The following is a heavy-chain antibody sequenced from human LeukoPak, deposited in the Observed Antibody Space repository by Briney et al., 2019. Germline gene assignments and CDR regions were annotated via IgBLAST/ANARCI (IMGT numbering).Heavy chain of an antibody. CDR3: STAKFGY. CDR2: ISTSGSNI. CDR1: GFTLSSYS. Sequence: GGSLRLSCAASGFTLSSYSINWVRQAPGKGLEWVSYISTSGSNIYYADSVRGRFSISRDNAKNSLYLQMNSLRAEDTAVYYCSTAKFGYWRHGTLVTVSS. V-gene: IGHV3-48*01. J-gene: IGHJ4*01.